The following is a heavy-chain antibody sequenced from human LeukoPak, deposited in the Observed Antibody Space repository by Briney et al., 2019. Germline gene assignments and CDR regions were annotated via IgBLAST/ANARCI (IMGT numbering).Heavy chain of an antibody. CDR3: VRGRGSYGWFDP. CDR2: IKEDGTRK. V-gene: IGHV3-7*01. D-gene: IGHD3-10*01. Sequence: GGSLRLSCAASGFTFSSHWMTWVRQAPGKGLEWVANIKEDGTRKNYMDSVKGRFTISRDNSKNTVDLQMNSLRGEDTAVYYCVRGRGSYGWFDPWGQGTLVTVSS. CDR1: GFTFSSHW. J-gene: IGHJ5*02.